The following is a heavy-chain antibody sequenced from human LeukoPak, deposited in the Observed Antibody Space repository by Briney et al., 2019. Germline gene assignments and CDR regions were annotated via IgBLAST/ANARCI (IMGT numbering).Heavy chain of an antibody. J-gene: IGHJ4*02. CDR2: INHSGST. CDR3: ARARDYDSSGYYFDY. Sequence: SETLSLTCAVYGGSFSGYYWSWIRQPPGKGLEWIGEINHSGSTNYNPSLKSRVTISVDTSKNQFSLKLSSVTAADTAVYYCARARDYDSSGYYFDYWGQGTLVTVSS. CDR1: GGSFSGYY. D-gene: IGHD3-22*01. V-gene: IGHV4-34*01.